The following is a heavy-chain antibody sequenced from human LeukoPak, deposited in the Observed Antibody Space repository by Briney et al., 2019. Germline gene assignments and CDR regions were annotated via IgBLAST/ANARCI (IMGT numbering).Heavy chain of an antibody. Sequence: TSETLSLTCAVYGGSFSGSYWSWIRQPPGKGLEWIGEINHSGSTNYNPSLKSRVTMSVDTSKNQFSLKLSSVTAADTAVYYCARDRQWLGPNDAFDIWGQGTMVTVSS. CDR1: GGSFSGSY. D-gene: IGHD6-19*01. V-gene: IGHV4-34*01. J-gene: IGHJ3*02. CDR3: ARDRQWLGPNDAFDI. CDR2: INHSGST.